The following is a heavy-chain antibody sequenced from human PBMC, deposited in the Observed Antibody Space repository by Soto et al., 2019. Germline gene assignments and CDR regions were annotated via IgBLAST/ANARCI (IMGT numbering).Heavy chain of an antibody. J-gene: IGHJ5*02. CDR2: IYYSGST. CDR1: GGSISSSSYC. Sequence: SETLSLTCTVSGGSISSSSYCWGWIRQPPGKGLEWIGSIYYSGSTYYNPSLKSRVTISVDTSKNQFSLKLSSVTAADTAVYYCAALVVAADNWFDPWGQGTLVTVSS. V-gene: IGHV4-39*01. CDR3: AALVVAADNWFDP. D-gene: IGHD2-15*01.